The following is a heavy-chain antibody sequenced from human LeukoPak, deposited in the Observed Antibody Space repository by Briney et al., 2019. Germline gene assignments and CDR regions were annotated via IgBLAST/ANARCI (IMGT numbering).Heavy chain of an antibody. CDR3: ARVNSWQQLVVYYYYGMDV. D-gene: IGHD6-13*01. Sequence: GGSLRLSCAASGFTFSSYSMNWVRQASGKGLEWVANIKQDGSEKYYVDSVKGRFTISRDNAKNSLYLQMNSLRAEDTAVYYCARVNSWQQLVVYYYYGMDVWGQGTTVTVSS. J-gene: IGHJ6*02. V-gene: IGHV3-7*04. CDR2: IKQDGSEK. CDR1: GFTFSSYS.